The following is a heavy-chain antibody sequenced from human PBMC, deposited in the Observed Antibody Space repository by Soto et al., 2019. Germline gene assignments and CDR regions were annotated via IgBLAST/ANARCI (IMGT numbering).Heavy chain of an antibody. CDR3: ARVSGYYLPDY. CDR2: INAGNGNT. Sequence: QVQLVQSGAEEKKPGASVKVSCKASGYTFTNYAMHWVRQAPGQRLEWMGWINAGNGNTKYAQKFQGRVTITRDTSAIRAYMELSSLRSEDTAVYYCARVSGYYLPDYWGQGTMVTVSS. D-gene: IGHD5-12*01. J-gene: IGHJ4*02. CDR1: GYTFTNYA. V-gene: IGHV1-3*05.